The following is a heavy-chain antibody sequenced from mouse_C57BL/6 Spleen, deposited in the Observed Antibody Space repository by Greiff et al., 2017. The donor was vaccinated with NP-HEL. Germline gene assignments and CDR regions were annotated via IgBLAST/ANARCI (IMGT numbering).Heavy chain of an antibody. CDR1: GYAFSSYW. CDR3: ARVYDGYYGVFAY. J-gene: IGHJ3*01. D-gene: IGHD2-3*01. Sequence: VMLVESGAELVKPGASVKISCKASGYAFSSYWMNWVKQRPGKGLEWIGQIYPGDGDTNYNGKFKGKATLTADKSSSTAYMQLSSLTSEDSAVYFCARVYDGYYGVFAYWGQGTLVTVSA. V-gene: IGHV1-80*01. CDR2: IYPGDGDT.